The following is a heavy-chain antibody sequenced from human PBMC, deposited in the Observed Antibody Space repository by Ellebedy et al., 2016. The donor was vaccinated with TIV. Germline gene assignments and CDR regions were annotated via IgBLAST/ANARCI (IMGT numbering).Heavy chain of an antibody. CDR3: ARVGAGYYFDY. CDR2: IWYDGSNK. V-gene: IGHV3-33*01. CDR1: GFTFSSYG. J-gene: IGHJ4*02. Sequence: GESLKISCAASGFTFSSYGMHWVRQAPGKGLEWVAVIWYDGSNKYYADSVKGRFTISRDNSKNTLYLQMNSLRAEDTAVYYCARVGAGYYFDYWGQGTLVTVSS. D-gene: IGHD1-26*01.